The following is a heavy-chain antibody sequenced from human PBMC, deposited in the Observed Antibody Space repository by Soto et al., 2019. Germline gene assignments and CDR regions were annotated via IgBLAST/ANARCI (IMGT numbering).Heavy chain of an antibody. D-gene: IGHD3-10*01. Sequence: GWSLRLSCAASGFTFSSYSMNWVRQAPGKGLEWVSSISSSSSYIYYADSVKGRFTISRDNAKNSLYLQMNSLRAEDTAVYYCASDVYYGSARREFDPWGQGTLVTVSS. V-gene: IGHV3-21*01. CDR3: ASDVYYGSARREFDP. J-gene: IGHJ5*02. CDR2: ISSSSSYI. CDR1: GFTFSSYS.